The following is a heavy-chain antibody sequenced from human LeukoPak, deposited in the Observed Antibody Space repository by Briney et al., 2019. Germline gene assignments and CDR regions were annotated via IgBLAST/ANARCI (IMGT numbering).Heavy chain of an antibody. CDR1: GYTFTSYG. D-gene: IGHD3-16*01. CDR2: ISAYNGNR. V-gene: IGHV1-18*01. J-gene: IGHJ6*03. Sequence: ASVKVSCKASGYTFTSYGISWVRLAPGHGLEWMGWISAYNGNRKYEKKLQGRVTMTTDTATSTAYLELSSLTSDDTAVYFCARGVGGLGNMDVWGKGTTVIISS. CDR3: ARGVGGLGNMDV.